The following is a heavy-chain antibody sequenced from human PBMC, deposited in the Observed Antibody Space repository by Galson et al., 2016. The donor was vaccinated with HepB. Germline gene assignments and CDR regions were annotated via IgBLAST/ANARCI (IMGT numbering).Heavy chain of an antibody. D-gene: IGHD5-12*01. CDR3: TGDIIRFDP. J-gene: IGHJ5*02. CDR1: GFTFSNAW. CDR2: IKKKTDGGTT. Sequence: SLRLSCAASGFTFSNAWMSWVRQAPGKELEWVGRIKKKTDGGTTDYAAPVKGRFSISRDDSKNTLYLQMNSLKTEDTAVYYCTGDIIRFDPWGQGTLVTVSS. V-gene: IGHV3-15*01.